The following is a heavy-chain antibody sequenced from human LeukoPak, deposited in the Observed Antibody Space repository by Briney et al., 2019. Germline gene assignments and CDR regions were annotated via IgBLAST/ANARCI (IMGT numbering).Heavy chain of an antibody. D-gene: IGHD3-22*01. CDR3: ARDQGSMIVVRTTSWYFDL. CDR1: AFTFSNYW. Sequence: GGSLRLSCAASAFTFSNYWMSWVRQAPGKGLEWVANINQEGSEIYYVDSVKGRFTISRDNAKNSLYLQINSVRADDTAVYYCARDQGSMIVVRTTSWYFDLWGRGTLVTVSS. J-gene: IGHJ2*01. CDR2: INQEGSEI. V-gene: IGHV3-7*01.